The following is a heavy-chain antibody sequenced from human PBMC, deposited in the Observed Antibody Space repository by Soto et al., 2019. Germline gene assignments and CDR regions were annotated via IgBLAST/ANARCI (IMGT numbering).Heavy chain of an antibody. CDR1: GGTFSSYA. Sequence: QVQLVQSGAEVKKPGSSVKVSCKASGGTFSSYAISWVRQAPGQGLEWMGGIIPIFGTANYAQKFQGRVTITADDSTSTAYMELSSLRSEDTAVYYCARGGRAYYYYYYGMDVWGQGTTVTVSS. J-gene: IGHJ6*02. V-gene: IGHV1-69*01. CDR2: IIPIFGTA. CDR3: ARGGRAYYYYYYGMDV.